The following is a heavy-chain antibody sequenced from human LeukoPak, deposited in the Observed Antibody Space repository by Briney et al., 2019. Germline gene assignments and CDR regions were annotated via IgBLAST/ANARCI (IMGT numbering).Heavy chain of an antibody. J-gene: IGHJ6*02. CDR3: ASGNYDYDYGMDV. CDR2: IFYSGST. D-gene: IGHD3-22*01. V-gene: IGHV4-30-4*08. CDR1: GGSISSGGYY. Sequence: SQTLSLTCTVSGGSISSGGYYWSWIRQPPGKGLEWIGYIFYSGSTFYNPSLKSRFTISLDTSKNQFSLKLSSVTAADTAVYYCASGNYDYDYGMDVWGQGTTVTVSS.